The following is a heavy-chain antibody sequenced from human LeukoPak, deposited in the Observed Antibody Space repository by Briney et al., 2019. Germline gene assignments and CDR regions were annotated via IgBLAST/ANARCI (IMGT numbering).Heavy chain of an antibody. Sequence: PSETLSLTCSVSGGSMNSYYWSWIRQSPGKGLEWIGYIYYSGSTNYNPSLKSRVTISVDTSKNQFSLKLSSVTAADTAVYYCARPLIVGSKGAFDIWGQGTMVTVSS. CDR1: GGSMNSYY. J-gene: IGHJ3*02. D-gene: IGHD3-22*01. CDR3: ARPLIVGSKGAFDI. V-gene: IGHV4-59*08. CDR2: IYYSGST.